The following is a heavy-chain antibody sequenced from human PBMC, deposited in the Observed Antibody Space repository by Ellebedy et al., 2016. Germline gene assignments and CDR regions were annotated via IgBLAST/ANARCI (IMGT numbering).Heavy chain of an antibody. J-gene: IGHJ6*02. Sequence: ASVKVSXXASGYTFTGYYMHWVRQAPGQGLEWMGWINPNSGGTNYAQKFQGRVTITADESTSTAYIELSSLRSEDTAVYYCARDQRGYSGYENGVGYYYGMDVWGQGTTVTVSS. V-gene: IGHV1-2*02. D-gene: IGHD5-12*01. CDR1: GYTFTGYY. CDR3: ARDQRGYSGYENGVGYYYGMDV. CDR2: INPNSGGT.